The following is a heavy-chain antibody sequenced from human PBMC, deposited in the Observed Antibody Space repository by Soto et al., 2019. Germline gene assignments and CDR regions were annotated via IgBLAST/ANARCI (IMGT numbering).Heavy chain of an antibody. D-gene: IGHD1-26*01. CDR2: ISSSGSST. V-gene: IGHV3-23*01. Sequence: GGSLRLSCSASVFTFTNYAMSWVRQAPGKGLEWVSAISSSGSSTYYADSVKGRFTISRDNSKNTLYLQMNSLRAEDTAVYYCAKTGTSGRYASVAYWGQGTLVTVSS. J-gene: IGHJ4*02. CDR1: VFTFTNYA. CDR3: AKTGTSGRYASVAY.